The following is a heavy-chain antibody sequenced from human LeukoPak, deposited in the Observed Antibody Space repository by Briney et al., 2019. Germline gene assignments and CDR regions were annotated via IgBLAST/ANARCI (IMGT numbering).Heavy chain of an antibody. V-gene: IGHV4-30-2*02. CDR3: GRQMVRGVLILADNWFDP. J-gene: IGHJ5*02. CDR2: IYHSGST. Sequence: KTSETLSLTCAVSGGSISSGGYSWSWIRQPPGKGLEWIGYIYHSGSTNYNPSLKSRLTISVDTSKNQFSLKLSSVTAADTAVYYCGRQMVRGVLILADNWFDPWGQGTLVTVSS. D-gene: IGHD3-10*01. CDR1: GGSISSGGYS.